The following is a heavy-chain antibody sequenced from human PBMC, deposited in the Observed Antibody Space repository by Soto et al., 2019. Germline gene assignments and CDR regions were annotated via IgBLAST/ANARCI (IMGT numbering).Heavy chain of an antibody. D-gene: IGHD3-9*01. CDR2: IGHSGYSI. CDR1: GFSFNNYS. J-gene: IGHJ4*02. V-gene: IGHV3-23*01. Sequence: DVQLLESGGGLIQPGGSLRLSCAASGFSFNNYSMAWVRQAPGKELEWVSSIGHSGYSINYGDSVKGRFTISRDNSNNILFLEMTGLRAEDTAVYYCARSDDKDILTGCYNWGQGALVTVSS. CDR3: ARSDDKDILTGCYN.